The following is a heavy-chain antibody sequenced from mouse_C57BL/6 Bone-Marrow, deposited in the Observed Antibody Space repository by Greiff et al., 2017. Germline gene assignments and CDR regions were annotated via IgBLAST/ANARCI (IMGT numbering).Heavy chain of an antibody. Sequence: EVKLVESGGGLVQSGRSLRLSCATSGFTFSDFYMEWVRQAPGKGLEWIAASRNKANDYTTEYSASVKGRFIVSRDTSQSILYLQMNALRAEDTAIYYCARDARTGWYFDVWGTGTTVTVSS. V-gene: IGHV7-1*01. J-gene: IGHJ1*03. CDR1: GFTFSDFY. CDR3: ARDARTGWYFDV. CDR2: SRNKANDYTT.